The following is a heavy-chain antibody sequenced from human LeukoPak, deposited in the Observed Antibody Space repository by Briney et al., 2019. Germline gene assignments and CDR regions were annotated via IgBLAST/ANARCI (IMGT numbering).Heavy chain of an antibody. CDR3: ASSSSGWFQRTMDY. CDR1: GYTFTSYA. CDR2: INAGNGNT. Sequence: ASVKVSCKASGYTFTSYAMHWVRQAPGQRLEWLGWINAGNGNTKYSQKFQGRVTITRDTSAGTAYMELSSLRSEDTAVYYCASSSSGWFQRTMDYWGQGTLVTVSS. J-gene: IGHJ4*02. D-gene: IGHD6-19*01. V-gene: IGHV1-3*01.